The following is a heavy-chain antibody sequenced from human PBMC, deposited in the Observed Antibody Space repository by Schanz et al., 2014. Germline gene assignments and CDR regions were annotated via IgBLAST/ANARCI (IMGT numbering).Heavy chain of an antibody. V-gene: IGHV1-46*03. CDR3: VRNRRGAVASDAFDI. CDR2: INPSDGST. Sequence: QLVQSGAEVKKPGASVKVSCKASGHTFSRYYLHWVRQAPGQGLEWMGIINPSDGSTDYAQKVQGRVTMTRDTSTSTVYMELSSLRSEDTAVYYCVRNRRGAVASDAFDIWGQGTMVTVSS. D-gene: IGHD6-19*01. CDR1: GHTFSRYY. J-gene: IGHJ3*02.